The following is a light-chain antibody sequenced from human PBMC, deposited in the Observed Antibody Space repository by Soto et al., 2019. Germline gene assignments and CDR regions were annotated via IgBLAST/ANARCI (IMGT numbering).Light chain of an antibody. Sequence: QAVVTQEPSLTVSPGGTVTLTCGSSTGAVTNGHYPYWFQQKPGQAPRTLIYDTTNRHSWTPARFSGSLLGGKAALTLSGAQPEDEAEYYCLLYSTGPYVFGTGTKVTVL. CDR2: DTT. V-gene: IGLV7-46*01. CDR1: TGAVTNGHY. J-gene: IGLJ1*01. CDR3: LLYSTGPYV.